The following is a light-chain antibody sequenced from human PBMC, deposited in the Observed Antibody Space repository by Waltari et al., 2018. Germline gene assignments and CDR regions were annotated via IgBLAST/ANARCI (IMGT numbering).Light chain of an antibody. CDR2: WAS. J-gene: IGKJ4*01. CDR1: QSVLSTSKNKNY. CDR3: QQYYSTPLT. V-gene: IGKV4-1*01. Sequence: DIVMTQSQDSLAVSLGERATINCKSSQSVLSTSKNKNYLAWYQQKPGQPPKLLIYWASTRESGVPDRFSGSGSGTDFTLTISSLQAEDVAVYYCQQYYSTPLTFGGGTKVEIK.